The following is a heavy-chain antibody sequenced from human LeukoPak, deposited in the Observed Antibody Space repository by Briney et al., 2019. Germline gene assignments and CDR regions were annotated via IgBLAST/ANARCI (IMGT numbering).Heavy chain of an antibody. Sequence: SETLSLTCAVSGGSISSGGYSWSWIRQPPGKGLEWIGYIYHSGSTYYNPSLKSRVTISVDRSKNQFSLKLSSVTAADTAVYYCARAHMVRGVITAFDYWGQGTLVTASS. CDR3: ARAHMVRGVITAFDY. J-gene: IGHJ4*02. CDR1: GGSISSGGYS. V-gene: IGHV4-30-2*01. D-gene: IGHD3-10*01. CDR2: IYHSGST.